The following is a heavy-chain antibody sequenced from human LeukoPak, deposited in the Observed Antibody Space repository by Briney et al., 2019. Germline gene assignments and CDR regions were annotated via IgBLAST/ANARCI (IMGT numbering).Heavy chain of an antibody. V-gene: IGHV3-23*01. Sequence: PGGSLRLSCAASAFIFSNYGMHWVRQAPGKGLEWVSAIAGSGGSTYYADSVKGRFTISRDNSKNTLYLQMNSLRAEDTAVYYCAGGTPIDYWGQGTLVTVSS. CDR1: AFIFSNYG. CDR2: IAGSGGST. J-gene: IGHJ4*02. CDR3: AGGTPIDY. D-gene: IGHD1-1*01.